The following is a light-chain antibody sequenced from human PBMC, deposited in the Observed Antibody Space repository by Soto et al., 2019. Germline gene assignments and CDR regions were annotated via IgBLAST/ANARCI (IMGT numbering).Light chain of an antibody. V-gene: IGKV3-15*01. CDR2: GTS. Sequence: EIVMTQSPATLSVSPGESATLSCRASQSVSSNLAWYQQKPGQAPRLLIYGTSTRATGIPARYSGSGSGTEFTLPIGSLQSEDFAGYYCQQYNNWPPFTVGPGTKVDIK. CDR1: QSVSSN. CDR3: QQYNNWPPFT. J-gene: IGKJ3*01.